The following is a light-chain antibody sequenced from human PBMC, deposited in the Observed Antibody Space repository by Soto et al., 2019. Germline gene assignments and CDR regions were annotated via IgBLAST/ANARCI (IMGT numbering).Light chain of an antibody. CDR1: SSDVGGYNY. Sequence: QSVLTQPASVSGSPGQSITISCTGTSSDVGGYNYVSWYQQHPGKGPKLMIYEVSNRPSGVSNRFSGSKSGNTATLTIYGLQAEAEADYYCSSYTSTTTRVYGNGTKVTVL. CDR3: SSYTSTTTRV. J-gene: IGLJ1*01. V-gene: IGLV2-14*03. CDR2: EVS.